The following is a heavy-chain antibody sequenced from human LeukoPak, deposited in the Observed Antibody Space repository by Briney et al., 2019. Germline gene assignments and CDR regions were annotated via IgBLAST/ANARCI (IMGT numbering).Heavy chain of an antibody. Sequence: SQTLSLTCAISGDSVSSNSAAWTWIRQSPSRGLEWLGRTYYRSKWYNDYAVSVKGRITISPDTSKNQFSLQLNSVTPEDTAVYYCAYEWNAFDIWGQGTMVTVSS. V-gene: IGHV6-1*01. CDR3: AYEWNAFDI. J-gene: IGHJ3*02. CDR1: GDSVSSNSAA. CDR2: TYYRSKWYN. D-gene: IGHD2-8*01.